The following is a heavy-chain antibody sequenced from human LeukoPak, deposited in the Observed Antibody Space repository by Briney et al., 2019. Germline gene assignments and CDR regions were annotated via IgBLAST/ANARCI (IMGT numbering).Heavy chain of an antibody. Sequence: GGSLRLSCAASGFTFNSYSMNWVRQAPGKGLEWVSSISGSNSYIYYADSMKGRFTISRDNAKNSLYLQMNSLRAEDTAVYYCARDSSSEPFSFDYWGQGTLVTVSS. CDR3: ARDSSSEPFSFDY. CDR1: GFTFNSYS. V-gene: IGHV3-21*01. J-gene: IGHJ4*02. D-gene: IGHD6-6*01. CDR2: ISGSNSYI.